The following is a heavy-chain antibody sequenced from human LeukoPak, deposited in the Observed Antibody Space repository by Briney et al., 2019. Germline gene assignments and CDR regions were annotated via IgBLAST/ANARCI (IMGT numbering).Heavy chain of an antibody. Sequence: PGGSLRLSCAASGFTFSSYSMNWVRQAPGKGLEWVSSISSSSSSYIYYADSVKGRFTISRDNAKNSLYLQMNSLRAEDTAVYYCASKWFGELSWANFDYWGQGTLVTVSS. J-gene: IGHJ4*02. CDR2: ISSSSSSYI. V-gene: IGHV3-21*01. D-gene: IGHD3-10*01. CDR3: ASKWFGELSWANFDY. CDR1: GFTFSSYS.